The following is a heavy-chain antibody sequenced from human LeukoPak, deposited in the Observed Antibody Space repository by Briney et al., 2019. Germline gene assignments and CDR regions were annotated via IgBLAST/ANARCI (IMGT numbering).Heavy chain of an antibody. V-gene: IGHV3-66*02. D-gene: IGHD6-6*01. Sequence: GSLRLSCAASGFSVSNNYLSWVPRAPGKGLEWVSVIYSGGNAYYADYVKGRFTMSRDNSKNTVYLQMESLRPEDTSIYYCARGQTARDWGQGTQVTVSS. J-gene: IGHJ4*02. CDR3: ARGQTARD. CDR2: IYSGGNA. CDR1: GFSVSNNY.